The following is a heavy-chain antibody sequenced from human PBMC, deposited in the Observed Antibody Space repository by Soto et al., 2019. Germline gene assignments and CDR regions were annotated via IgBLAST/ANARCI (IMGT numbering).Heavy chain of an antibody. J-gene: IGHJ6*02. CDR3: ARDSVRQDPDVDIVAAYYYGMDV. Sequence: SVKVSCKASGGTFSSYAISWVRQAPGQGLEWMGGIIPIFGTANYAQKFQGRVTITADESTSTAYMELSSLRSEDTAVYYCARDSVRQDPDVDIVAAYYYGMDVWGQGTTVTVSS. CDR1: GGTFSSYA. V-gene: IGHV1-69*13. D-gene: IGHD5-12*01. CDR2: IIPIFGTA.